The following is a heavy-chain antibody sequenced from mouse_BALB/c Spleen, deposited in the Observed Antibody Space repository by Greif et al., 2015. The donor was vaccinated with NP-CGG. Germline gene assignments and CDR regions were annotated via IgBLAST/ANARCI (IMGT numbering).Heavy chain of an antibody. V-gene: IGHV2-5*01. CDR2: IWRGGST. J-gene: IGHJ1*01. CDR3: AKNYGSSYWYFDV. CDR1: GFSLTSYG. D-gene: IGHD1-1*01. Sequence: VQGVESGPGLVQPSQSLPITCTVSGFSLTSYGVHWVRQSPGKGLEWLGVIWRGGSTDYNAAFMSRLSITKDNSKSQVFCKMNSLQADDTAIYYCAKNYGSSYWYFDVWGAGTTVTVSS.